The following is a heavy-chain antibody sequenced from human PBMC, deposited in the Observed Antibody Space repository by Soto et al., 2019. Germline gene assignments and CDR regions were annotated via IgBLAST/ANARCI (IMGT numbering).Heavy chain of an antibody. J-gene: IGHJ6*02. D-gene: IGHD6-19*01. CDR3: ARDRRVAVAGTYGMDV. CDR1: GFTFPSYA. Sequence: PGGSLRLSCAASGFTFPSYAMTWVRQAPGKGLEWVSVIYSGGSTYYADSVKGRFTISRDNSKNTLYLQMNSLRAEDTAVYYCARDRRVAVAGTYGMDVWRQGTTVTVSS. V-gene: IGHV3-53*01. CDR2: IYSGGST.